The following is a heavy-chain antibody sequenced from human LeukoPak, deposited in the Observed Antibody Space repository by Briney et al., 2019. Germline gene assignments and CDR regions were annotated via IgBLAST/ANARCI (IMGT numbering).Heavy chain of an antibody. CDR1: GFTFSSYA. CDR2: ISGSGGST. J-gene: IGHJ4*02. Sequence: PGGSLRLSCAASGFTFSSYAMSWVRQAPGKGMEWGSAISGSGGSTYYADSVKGRFTISRDNSKNTLYLQMNSLRAEDTAVYYCAKEPPSYYDSSGYYDYWGQGTLVTVSS. D-gene: IGHD3-22*01. V-gene: IGHV3-23*01. CDR3: AKEPPSYYDSSGYYDY.